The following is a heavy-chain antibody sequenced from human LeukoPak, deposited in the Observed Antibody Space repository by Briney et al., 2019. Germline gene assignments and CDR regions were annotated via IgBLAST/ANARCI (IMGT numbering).Heavy chain of an antibody. CDR2: IYYSGST. CDR1: GGSISSYY. V-gene: IGHV4-59*08. Sequence: SETLSLTCTVSGGSISSYYWSWIRQPPGKGLEWIGYIYYSGSTNYNPSLKSRVTISVDTSKNRFSLKLSSVTAADTAVYYCASNYYGSGSLDYWGQGNLVTVSS. J-gene: IGHJ4*02. D-gene: IGHD3-10*01. CDR3: ASNYYGSGSLDY.